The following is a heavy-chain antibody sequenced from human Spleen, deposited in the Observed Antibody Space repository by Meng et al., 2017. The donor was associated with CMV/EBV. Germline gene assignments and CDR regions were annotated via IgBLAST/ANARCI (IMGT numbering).Heavy chain of an antibody. J-gene: IGHJ4*02. CDR1: GFTFTTYY. V-gene: IGHV1-46*01. CDR3: ARDEVSGSGRLDY. D-gene: IGHD6-25*01. CDR2: ISPSGFST. Sequence: KASGFTFTTYYMHWVRQAPGQGIEWMGIISPSGFSTNYAQKFQGRVTMTRDTSTSTVYMEPSSLTSEDTAVYYCARDEVSGSGRLDYWGQGTLVTVSS.